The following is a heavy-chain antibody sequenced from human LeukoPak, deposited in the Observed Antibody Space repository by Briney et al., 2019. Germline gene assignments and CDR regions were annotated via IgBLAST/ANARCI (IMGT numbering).Heavy chain of an antibody. CDR3: ARSPGVGATGYYYYYMDV. V-gene: IGHV1-69*05. CDR1: GGTFSSYA. J-gene: IGHJ6*03. CDR2: IIPIFGTA. Sequence: GASVKVSCKASGGTFSSYAISWVRQAPGQGLEWMGGIIPIFGTANYAQKFQGRVTITTDESTSTAYMELSSLRSEDTAVYYCARSPGVGATGYYYYYMDVWGKGTTVTVSS. D-gene: IGHD1-26*01.